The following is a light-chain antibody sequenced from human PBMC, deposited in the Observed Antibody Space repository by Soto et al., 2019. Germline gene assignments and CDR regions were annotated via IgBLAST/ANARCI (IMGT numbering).Light chain of an antibody. CDR2: EVS. J-gene: IGLJ3*02. CDR3: SSYTSSSTHWV. Sequence: QPVLTQPASVSGSPGQSITISCTGTSSDVSGYNYVSWYQQHPGKAPKLMIYEVSNRPSGVSNRFSGSKSGNTASLTISGLQAEDEADYYCSSYTSSSTHWVFGGGTKLTVL. CDR1: SSDVSGYNY. V-gene: IGLV2-14*01.